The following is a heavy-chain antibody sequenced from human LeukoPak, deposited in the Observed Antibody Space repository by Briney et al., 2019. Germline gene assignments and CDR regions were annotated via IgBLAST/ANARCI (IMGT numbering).Heavy chain of an antibody. CDR2: MSGSGGST. CDR1: GFTFSIYG. J-gene: IGHJ6*04. D-gene: IGHD3-10*02. Sequence: GGSLRLSCAASGFTFSIYGMSWVRQAPGRGLEWVSAMSGSGGSTYYADSVKGRFTISRDNAKNSLYLQMNSLRAEDTAVYYCAELGITMIGGVWGKGTTVTISS. V-gene: IGHV3-23*01. CDR3: AELGITMIGGV.